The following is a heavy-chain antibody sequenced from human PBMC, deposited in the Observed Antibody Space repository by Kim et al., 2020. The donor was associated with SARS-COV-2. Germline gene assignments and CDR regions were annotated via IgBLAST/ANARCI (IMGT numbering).Heavy chain of an antibody. CDR3: ARLGGYSGYDTLGSLNWFDP. D-gene: IGHD5-12*01. Sequence: GESLKISCKGSGYSFTSYWIGWVRQMPGKGLEWMGIIYPGDSDTRYSPSFQGQVTISADKSISTAYLQWSSLKASDTAMYYCARLGGYSGYDTLGSLNWFDPWGQGTLVTVSS. CDR1: GYSFTSYW. V-gene: IGHV5-51*01. J-gene: IGHJ5*02. CDR2: IYPGDSDT.